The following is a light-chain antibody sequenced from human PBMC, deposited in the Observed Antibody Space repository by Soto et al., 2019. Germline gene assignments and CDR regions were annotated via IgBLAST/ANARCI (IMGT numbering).Light chain of an antibody. J-gene: IGKJ1*01. CDR3: QQCGSSPS. V-gene: IGKV3-20*01. CDR2: DTS. Sequence: EIVLTQSPGTLSLSPGERATLSCRASQSVSSSYLAWYQQKPGQAPRLLIYDTSSRATGIPDRFSGSGSGIDFTLAISRLEPEDFAVYYCQQCGSSPSFGQGTKVELK. CDR1: QSVSSSY.